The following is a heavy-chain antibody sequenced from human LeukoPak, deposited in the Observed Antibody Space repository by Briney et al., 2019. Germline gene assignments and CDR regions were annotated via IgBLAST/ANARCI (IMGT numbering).Heavy chain of an antibody. Sequence: PSETLSLTCAVYGGSFSSYYWSWIRQPPGKGLEWIGYIYYSGSTNYNPSLKSRVTISVDTSKNQFSLKLSSVTAADTAVYYCARSGYSYGSGGITSDYWGQGTLVTVSS. J-gene: IGHJ4*02. CDR1: GGSFSSYY. D-gene: IGHD5-18*01. CDR2: IYYSGST. V-gene: IGHV4-59*01. CDR3: ARSGYSYGSGGITSDY.